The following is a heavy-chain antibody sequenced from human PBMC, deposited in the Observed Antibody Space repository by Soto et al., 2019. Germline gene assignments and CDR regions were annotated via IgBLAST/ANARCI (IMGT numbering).Heavy chain of an antibody. CDR2: MDPNSGNT. Sequence: ASVKVSCKASGYTFTSYDINWVRQATGQGLEWMGWMDPNSGNTGYARKFQGRVTMTRNTSISTAYMELSSLRSEDTAVYYCASGAYEILDYWGQGTLVTVSS. CDR3: ASGAYEILDY. CDR1: GYTFTSYD. J-gene: IGHJ4*02. D-gene: IGHD3-22*01. V-gene: IGHV1-8*01.